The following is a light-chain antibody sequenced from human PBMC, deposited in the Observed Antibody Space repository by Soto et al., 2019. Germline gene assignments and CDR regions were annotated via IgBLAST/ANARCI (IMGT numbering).Light chain of an antibody. CDR3: QHYNYWPYT. Sequence: EIEMTQSPATLSLSPGERATLSCRASQTIDNTLAWYQRKPGQAPRLLIYDASTRATGVPARFSGSGSGTDFTLTISSLQSEDFAVYYCQHYNYWPYTFGQGTKVDI. CDR1: QTIDNT. CDR2: DAS. V-gene: IGKV3-15*01. J-gene: IGKJ2*01.